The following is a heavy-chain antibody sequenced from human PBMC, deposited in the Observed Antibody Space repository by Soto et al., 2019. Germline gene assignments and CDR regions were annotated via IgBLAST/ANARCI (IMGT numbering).Heavy chain of an antibody. CDR2: IYPGDSDT. Sequence: GESLKISCKGSGYSVTSYWIGWVRQMPGKGLEWMGIIYPGDSDTRYSPSFQGQVTISADKSISTAYLQLSRLKASDTAMYSCARFVWERYYYDISGYHPRGNYDPGLEFWRKGSTDTV. V-gene: IGHV5-51*01. CDR3: ARFVWERYYYDISGYHPRGNYDPGLEF. D-gene: IGHD3-22*01. J-gene: IGHJ6*03. CDR1: GYSVTSYW.